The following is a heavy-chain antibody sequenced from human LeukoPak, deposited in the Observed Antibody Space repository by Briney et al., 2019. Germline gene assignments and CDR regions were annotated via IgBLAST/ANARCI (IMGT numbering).Heavy chain of an antibody. D-gene: IGHD5-24*01. J-gene: IGHJ4*02. CDR3: ARTGDGFDY. Sequence: ASVKVSCKASGYTFTSYGISWVRQAPGQGLERMGWISAYNDNTNYAQRLQGKFTMTTDTSTSTAYMELRSLRSDDTAVYYCARTGDGFDYWGQGTLVTVSS. CDR2: ISAYNDNT. V-gene: IGHV1-18*01. CDR1: GYTFTSYG.